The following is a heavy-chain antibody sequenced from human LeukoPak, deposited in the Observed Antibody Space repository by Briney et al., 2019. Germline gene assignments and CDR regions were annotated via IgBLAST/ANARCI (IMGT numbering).Heavy chain of an antibody. Sequence: GGTLRLSCAASGFTFSSYGMSWVRQAPGKGLEWVSAISGSGGSTYYADSVKGRFTISRDNSKNTLYLQMNSLRAEDTAVYYCAKNGDRGAYCSGGSCYPYYYYYMDVWGKGTTVTISS. CDR3: AKNGDRGAYCSGGSCYPYYYYYMDV. CDR2: ISGSGGST. V-gene: IGHV3-23*01. D-gene: IGHD2-15*01. CDR1: GFTFSSYG. J-gene: IGHJ6*03.